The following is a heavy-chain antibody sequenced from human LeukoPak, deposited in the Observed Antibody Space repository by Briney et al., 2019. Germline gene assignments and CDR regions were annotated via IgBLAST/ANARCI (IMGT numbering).Heavy chain of an antibody. J-gene: IGHJ6*02. CDR1: GYTFTRYY. CDR3: ARDYAVPGATDYYYYGMDV. CDR2: INPSGGST. V-gene: IGHV1-46*01. Sequence: GASVKVSCTASGYTFTRYYMHWVRQAPGQGLEWMGIINPSGGSTSSPQKFQGRVTMTRDTSTSTVYMEVSSLRSEDTAVYYCARDYAVPGATDYYYYGMDVWGQGTTVTVSS. D-gene: IGHD3-16*01.